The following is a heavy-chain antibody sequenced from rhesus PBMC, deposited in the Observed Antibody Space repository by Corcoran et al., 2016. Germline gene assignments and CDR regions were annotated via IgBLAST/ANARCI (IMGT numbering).Heavy chain of an antibody. CDR1: GYSFTSYW. V-gene: IGHV5-2*01. CDR2: IDPSHSEP. J-gene: IGHJ6*01. D-gene: IGHD2-27*01. CDR3: AKESYCSGIYCYGPTYYYGLDS. Sequence: EVQLVQSGAEVKRPGESLTISCKTSGYSFTSYWISWVRQMPGKGLGWMGAIDPSHSEPRCSPSFQGQVTISADKSISTAYLQWSSLKASDSASYYCAKESYCSGIYCYGPTYYYGLDSWGQGVVVTVSS.